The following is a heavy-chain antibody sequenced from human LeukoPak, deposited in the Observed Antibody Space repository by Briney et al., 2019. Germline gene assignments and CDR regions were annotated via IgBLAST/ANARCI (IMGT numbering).Heavy chain of an antibody. CDR2: ISYDGSNK. Sequence: SGGSLRLSCAASGFTFSSYGMHWVRQAPGKGLEWVAVISYDGSNKYYADSVKGRFTISRDNSKNTLYLQMNSLRAEDTAVYYCAKEGYCSGGSCYSSPNYGMDVWGQGTTVTVSS. D-gene: IGHD2-15*01. J-gene: IGHJ6*02. CDR3: AKEGYCSGGSCYSSPNYGMDV. CDR1: GFTFSSYG. V-gene: IGHV3-30*18.